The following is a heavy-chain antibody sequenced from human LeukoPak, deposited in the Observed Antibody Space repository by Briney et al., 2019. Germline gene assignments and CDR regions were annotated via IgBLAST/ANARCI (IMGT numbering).Heavy chain of an antibody. CDR1: GGSISSGGYS. J-gene: IGHJ4*02. D-gene: IGHD2-21*01. CDR2: IYYSGST. Sequence: ASETLSLTCTVSGGSISSGGYSWSWIRQHPGKGLEWIGYIYYSGSTYYNPSLKSRVTISVDTSKNQFSLKLSSVTAADTAVYYCARVISGDDHFDYWGQGTLVTVSS. V-gene: IGHV4-31*03. CDR3: ARVISGDDHFDY.